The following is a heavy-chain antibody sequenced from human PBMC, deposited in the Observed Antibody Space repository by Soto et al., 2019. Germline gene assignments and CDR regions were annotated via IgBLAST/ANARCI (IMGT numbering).Heavy chain of an antibody. CDR2: ISGSGGST. V-gene: IGHV3-23*01. CDR1: GFTFSRYA. Sequence: PGGSLRLSCAASGFTFSRYAMTCVRQAPGKGLEWVSAISGSGGSTYYADSVKGRFTISRDNSKNTLYLQMNSLRAEDTAVYYCFLVEIVGATYFDFWCTGTQGTRSS. D-gene: IGHD1-26*01. CDR3: FLVEIVGATYFDF. J-gene: IGHJ4*02.